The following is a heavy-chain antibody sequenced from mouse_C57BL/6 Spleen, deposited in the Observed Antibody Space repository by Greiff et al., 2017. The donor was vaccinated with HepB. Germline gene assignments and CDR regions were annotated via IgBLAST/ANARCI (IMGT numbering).Heavy chain of an antibody. V-gene: IGHV1-81*01. J-gene: IGHJ4*01. D-gene: IGHD1-1*01. Sequence: VQLQQSGAELARPGASVKLSCKASGYTFTSYGISWVKQRTGQGLEWIGEIYPRSGNTYYNEKFKGKATLTADKSSSTAYMELRSLTSEDSAVYFCARMSTTVVATDYAMDYWGQGTSVTVSS. CDR1: GYTFTSYG. CDR3: ARMSTTVVATDYAMDY. CDR2: IYPRSGNT.